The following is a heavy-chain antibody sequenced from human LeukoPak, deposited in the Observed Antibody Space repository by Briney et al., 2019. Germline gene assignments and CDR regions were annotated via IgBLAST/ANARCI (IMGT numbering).Heavy chain of an antibody. V-gene: IGHV3-23*01. CDR1: GVKLKSFD. CDR2: ISGNAMST. D-gene: IGHD6-13*01. CDR3: ARGGSTVAAAPYFQH. Sequence: LILPWWTCGVKLKSFDLGGRRQTKGKGLDWVASISGNAMSTYYTESVKGRFTISRDNSKNTVYLQMSSMRAEDTAVYFCARGGSTVAAAPYFQHWGQGTLVTVSS. J-gene: IGHJ1*01.